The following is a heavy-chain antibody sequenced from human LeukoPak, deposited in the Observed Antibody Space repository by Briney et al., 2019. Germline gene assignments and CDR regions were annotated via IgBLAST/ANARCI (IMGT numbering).Heavy chain of an antibody. D-gene: IGHD2/OR15-2a*01. CDR2: ITSTGGTT. CDR1: GFTFSNYA. CDR3: AKDGRNSPLM. J-gene: IGHJ3*02. V-gene: IGHV3-23*01. Sequence: GGSLRLSCAASGFTFSNYAMSWVRQAPGKGLDWVSGITSTGGTTYYADSVQGRFTISRDNSRNTLYLQMNSLRAEDTAVYYCAKDGRNSPLMWGQGTVVSVSS.